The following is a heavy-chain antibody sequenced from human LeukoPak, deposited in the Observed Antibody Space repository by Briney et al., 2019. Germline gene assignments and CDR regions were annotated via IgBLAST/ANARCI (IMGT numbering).Heavy chain of an antibody. D-gene: IGHD6-13*01. CDR3: ARARGEAAGNPNFDY. CDR2: IYYSGSA. V-gene: IGHV4-31*03. Sequence: PSQTLSLTCTVSGGSISSGGYYWSWIRQHPGKGLEWIGYIYYSGSAYYNPSLKSRVTMSVDTSKNQFSLKLSSVTAADTALYYCARARGEAAGNPNFDYWGQGTLVTVSS. CDR1: GGSISSGGYY. J-gene: IGHJ4*02.